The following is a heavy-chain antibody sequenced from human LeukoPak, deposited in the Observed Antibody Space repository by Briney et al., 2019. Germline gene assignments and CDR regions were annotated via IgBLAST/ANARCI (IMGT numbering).Heavy chain of an antibody. D-gene: IGHD3-10*01. Sequence: SETLSLTCAVSGGSIDSSSYYWGWIRQPPGKGLEWIGSIFRTGSTYYSASLKSRVSISVDTSKNHIALKLTSVTASDTVVYYCARTRYYYNSRSYGAPYYFDYWGQGTLVTVSS. J-gene: IGHJ4*02. CDR2: IFRTGST. CDR3: ARTRYYYNSRSYGAPYYFDY. V-gene: IGHV4-39*02. CDR1: GGSIDSSSYY.